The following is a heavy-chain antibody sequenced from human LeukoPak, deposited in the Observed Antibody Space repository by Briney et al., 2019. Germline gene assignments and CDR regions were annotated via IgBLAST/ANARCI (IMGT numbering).Heavy chain of an antibody. CDR1: GFTFSSYS. D-gene: IGHD3/OR15-3a*01. J-gene: IGHJ4*02. CDR3: AREGLKYYFDY. Sequence: GGSLRLSYAASGFTFSSYSMNWVRQAPGKGLEWVSSISSSSSYIYYADSVKGRFTISRDNAKNSLYLQMNSLSAEDTAVYYCAREGLKYYFDYWGQGTLVTVSS. V-gene: IGHV3-21*01. CDR2: ISSSSSYI.